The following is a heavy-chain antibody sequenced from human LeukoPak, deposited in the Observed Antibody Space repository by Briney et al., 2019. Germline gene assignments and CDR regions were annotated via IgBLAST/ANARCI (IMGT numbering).Heavy chain of an antibody. Sequence: PGGSLRLSCAASGFTFSSYGMHWVRQAPGKGLEWVAVIWYDGSNKYYADSVKGRFTISRDNSKNTLYLQMNSLRAEDTAVYYCARGNGRSWCVYWGQGTLVTVSS. V-gene: IGHV3-33*01. CDR2: IWYDGSNK. CDR1: GFTFSSYG. J-gene: IGHJ4*02. CDR3: ARGNGRSWCVY. D-gene: IGHD6-13*01.